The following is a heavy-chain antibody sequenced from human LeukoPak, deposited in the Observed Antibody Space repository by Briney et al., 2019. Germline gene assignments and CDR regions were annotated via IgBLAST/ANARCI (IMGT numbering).Heavy chain of an antibody. CDR2: IYYSGST. Sequence: SETLSLTCTVSGGSISSYYWSWIRQPPGKGLEWIGYIYYSGSTNYNPSLKSRVTISVDTSKNQFSLKLSSVTAADTAVYYCAREFDPGIAAAGKAFLGAFDIWGQGTMVTVSS. CDR3: AREFDPGIAAAGKAFLGAFDI. J-gene: IGHJ3*02. V-gene: IGHV4-59*01. D-gene: IGHD6-13*01. CDR1: GGSISSYY.